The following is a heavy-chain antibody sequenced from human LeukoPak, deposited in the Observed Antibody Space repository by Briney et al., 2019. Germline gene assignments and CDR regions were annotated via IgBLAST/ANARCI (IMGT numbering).Heavy chain of an antibody. CDR1: GGSIRSHY. Sequence: PSETLSLTCTVSGGSIRSHYWSWIRQPPGKGLEWIGYLYYGGSTNYNPSLKSRVTISVDTSKNQLSLKLRSVTAADTAVYYCARENYYDSSGYYHDAFDIWGQGTMVTVSS. D-gene: IGHD3-22*01. V-gene: IGHV4-59*11. CDR2: LYYGGST. CDR3: ARENYYDSSGYYHDAFDI. J-gene: IGHJ3*02.